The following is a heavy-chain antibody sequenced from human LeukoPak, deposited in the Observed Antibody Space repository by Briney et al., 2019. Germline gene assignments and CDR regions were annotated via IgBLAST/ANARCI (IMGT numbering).Heavy chain of an antibody. CDR2: IYYSGST. J-gene: IGHJ6*03. CDR1: GGSISSYY. Sequence: SETLSLTCTVSGGSISSYYWSWIRQPPGKGLEWIGYIYYSGSTNYNPSLKSRVTISVDTSKNQFSLKLSSVTAADTAVYYCARGVSSWRYYYYYMDVWGKGTTVTVSS. V-gene: IGHV4-59*01. CDR3: ARGVSSWRYYYYYMDV. D-gene: IGHD6-13*01.